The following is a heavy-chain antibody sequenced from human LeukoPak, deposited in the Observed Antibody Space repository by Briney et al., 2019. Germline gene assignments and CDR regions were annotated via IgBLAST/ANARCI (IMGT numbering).Heavy chain of an antibody. D-gene: IGHD3-3*01. CDR3: AKGPFWSSQKADAFDI. Sequence: GGSLRLSCGASGFTFDDYAMHWVRQAPGKGLEWVSCISWNSGSIGYADSVKGRFTISRDNAKNSLYLQMNSLRAEDTALYYCAKGPFWSSQKADAFDIWGQGTMVTVSS. V-gene: IGHV3-9*01. J-gene: IGHJ3*02. CDR1: GFTFDDYA. CDR2: ISWNSGSI.